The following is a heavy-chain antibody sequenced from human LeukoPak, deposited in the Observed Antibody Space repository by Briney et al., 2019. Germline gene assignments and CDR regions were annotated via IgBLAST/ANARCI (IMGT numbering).Heavy chain of an antibody. CDR3: AREVLPFDY. J-gene: IGHJ4*02. CDR2: ISSSGSTI. V-gene: IGHV3-48*03. D-gene: IGHD1-1*01. CDR1: GFTFSSYE. Sequence: GGSLRLSCAASGFTFSSYEMNWVRQAPGKGLEWVSYISSSGSTIYYADPVKGRFTISRDNAKNSLYLQMNSLRAEDTAVYYCAREVLPFDYWGQGTLVTVSS.